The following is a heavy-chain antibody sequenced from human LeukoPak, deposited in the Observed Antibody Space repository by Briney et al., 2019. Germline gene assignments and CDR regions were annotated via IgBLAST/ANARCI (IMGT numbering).Heavy chain of an antibody. J-gene: IGHJ4*02. V-gene: IGHV4-59*01. CDR2: IFYRGST. Sequence: LETLSLTCTVSGASLSSYYWSWIRQPPGEGLEWIGYIFYRGSTNYNPSLKSRVTISVDTSKNQFSLKLSSVTAADTAVYYCASGPYPAAGTDHQFDYWGQGILVTVFS. CDR3: ASGPYPAAGTDHQFDY. CDR1: GASLSSYY. D-gene: IGHD6-13*01.